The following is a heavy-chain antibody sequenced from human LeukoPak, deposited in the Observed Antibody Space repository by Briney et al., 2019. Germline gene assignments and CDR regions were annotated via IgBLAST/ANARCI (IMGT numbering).Heavy chain of an antibody. CDR2: INGNGGST. CDR1: GFTFTSYA. J-gene: IGHJ4*02. CDR3: AKRLVGSSGCHFFDY. Sequence: GGSLRLSCAASGFTFTSYAMSWVRQAPGKGLEWVSSINGNGGSTYYPDSVKGRFTISRDNSKNTLYLQMNSLGAEDTAVYYCAKRLVGSSGCHFFDYWGRGTLVTVSS. V-gene: IGHV3-23*01. D-gene: IGHD3-22*01.